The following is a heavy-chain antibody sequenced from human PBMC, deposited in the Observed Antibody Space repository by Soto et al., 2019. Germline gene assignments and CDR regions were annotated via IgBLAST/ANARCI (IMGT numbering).Heavy chain of an antibody. CDR3: AKDRPSPAARPITGEFDY. V-gene: IGHV3-23*01. CDR2: ISGSGGST. CDR1: GFTFSSYA. J-gene: IGHJ4*02. D-gene: IGHD6-6*01. Sequence: EVQLLESGGGLVQPGGSLRLSCAASGFTFSSYAMSWVRQAPGKGLEWVSAISGSGGSTYYADSVKGRFTISRDNSKNTLYLQMNSLRAEDTAVYYCAKDRPSPAARPITGEFDYWGQGTLVTVSS.